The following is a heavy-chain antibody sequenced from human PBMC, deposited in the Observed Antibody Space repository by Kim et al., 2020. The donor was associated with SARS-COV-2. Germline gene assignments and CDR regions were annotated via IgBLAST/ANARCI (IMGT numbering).Heavy chain of an antibody. Sequence: GGSLRLSCAASGFTFGDYAMHWVRQAPGKGLEWVSGISWNSGSIGYADSVKGRFTISRDNAKNSLYLQMNSLRAEDTALYYCAKGPYSSSFRPYGMDVWGQGTTVTVSS. CDR1: GFTFGDYA. D-gene: IGHD6-13*01. V-gene: IGHV3-9*01. CDR2: ISWNSGSI. CDR3: AKGPYSSSFRPYGMDV. J-gene: IGHJ6*02.